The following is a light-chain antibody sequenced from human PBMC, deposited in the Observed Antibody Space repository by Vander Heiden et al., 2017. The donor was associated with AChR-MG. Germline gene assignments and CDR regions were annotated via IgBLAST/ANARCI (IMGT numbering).Light chain of an antibody. CDR2: SDH. CDR3: STWDDSLNGFVV. CDR1: NSNIGDNT. J-gene: IGLJ2*01. Sequence: QSVLTQTPSASGAPGPRVTISCSGSNSNIGDNTVNWYQQVPGTAPKLLIYSDHQRPSGVPDRFSGSKSGTSASLAIRGLQSEDEADYYCSTWDDSLNGFVVFGGGTKLTVL. V-gene: IGLV1-44*01.